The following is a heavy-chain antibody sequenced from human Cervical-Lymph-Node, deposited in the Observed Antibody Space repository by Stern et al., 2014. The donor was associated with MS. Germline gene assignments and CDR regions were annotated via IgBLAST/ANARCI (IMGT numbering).Heavy chain of an antibody. CDR2: TIPIFGTA. V-gene: IGHV1-69*01. CDR3: ARAASTTSSYNF. Sequence: QVQLVQSGAEVKKPGSSVKVSCQASGGSFINNVISWVRQAPGQGLEWMGGTIPIFGTALYAQKFRGRVTIPGDESTRTAYMELSSLRSDDTAVYFCARAASTTSSYNFWGPGTLVTVSS. D-gene: IGHD3-10*01. J-gene: IGHJ4*02. CDR1: GGSFINNV.